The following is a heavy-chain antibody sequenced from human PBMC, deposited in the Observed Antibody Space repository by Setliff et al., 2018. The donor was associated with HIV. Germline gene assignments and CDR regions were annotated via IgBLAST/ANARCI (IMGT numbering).Heavy chain of an antibody. Sequence: ASVKVSCKASGDTFRSHAISWVRQAPGQGLEWMGGIIPIIATTNYAQKFQDRVTITADESTSTAYMELNSLRSEDTAVYYCARGGGGARRVIGSWGQGALVTVSS. D-gene: IGHD6-6*01. V-gene: IGHV1-69*13. J-gene: IGHJ4*02. CDR3: ARGGGGARRVIGS. CDR2: IIPIIATT. CDR1: GDTFRSHA.